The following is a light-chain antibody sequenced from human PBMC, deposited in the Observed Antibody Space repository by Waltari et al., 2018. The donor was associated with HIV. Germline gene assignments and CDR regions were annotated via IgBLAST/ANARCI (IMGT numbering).Light chain of an antibody. CDR3: QSYDGTLSVWV. CDR1: TSNIRAGYE. V-gene: IGLV1-40*01. Sequence: QSVLTQPPSVSGAPGQSVSLSCAGQTSNIRAGYEVHWYLQLPGSAPKLLIHSNTERPSGIPDRFSGSRSGASASLAITGLQVEDEGDYYCQSYDGTLSVWVFGGGTKLTVL. CDR2: SNT. J-gene: IGLJ3*02.